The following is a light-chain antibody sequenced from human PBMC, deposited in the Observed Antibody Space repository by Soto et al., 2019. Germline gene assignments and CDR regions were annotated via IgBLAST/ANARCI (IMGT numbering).Light chain of an antibody. Sequence: DIQMTQSPSSVSASVGDRVSITCRASQGISSCLAWYQQKPGTAPKLLINAASGLQSEVPSRFSGSGSGTDFTLTISSLQPEDFATYYCQQTCSLPITFGQGTRLEIK. CDR3: QQTCSLPIT. J-gene: IGKJ5*01. CDR1: QGISSC. CDR2: AAS. V-gene: IGKV1D-12*01.